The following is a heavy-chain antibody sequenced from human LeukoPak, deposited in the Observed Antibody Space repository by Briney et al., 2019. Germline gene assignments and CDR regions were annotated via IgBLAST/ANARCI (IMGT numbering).Heavy chain of an antibody. CDR3: AKDLTYSSSSWFDY. CDR2: ISGSGGST. CDR1: GFTFTTYA. Sequence: GGSLRLSCAASGFTFTTYAMSWVSQAPGKGLEWVSHISGSGGSTYFADSVKGRFTISRDNSKNTLYLQMNSLRAEDTAVYYCAKDLTYSSSSWFDYWGQGTLVTVSS. V-gene: IGHV3-23*01. D-gene: IGHD6-6*01. J-gene: IGHJ4*02.